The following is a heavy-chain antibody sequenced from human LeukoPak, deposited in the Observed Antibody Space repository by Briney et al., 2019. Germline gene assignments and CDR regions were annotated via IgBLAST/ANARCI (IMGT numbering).Heavy chain of an antibody. J-gene: IGHJ3*02. CDR2: ISAYKGDT. Sequence: ASVKVSCKASGYIFTNFGISWVRQAPGQGLEWMGWISAYKGDTNYAQILQGRVTMTTDTSTSTAYMELRSLRSDDTAVYYCARAGGWARGDYKADAFDIWGQGTMVTVFS. CDR3: ARAGGWARGDYKADAFDI. CDR1: GYIFTNFG. D-gene: IGHD6-19*01. V-gene: IGHV1-18*01.